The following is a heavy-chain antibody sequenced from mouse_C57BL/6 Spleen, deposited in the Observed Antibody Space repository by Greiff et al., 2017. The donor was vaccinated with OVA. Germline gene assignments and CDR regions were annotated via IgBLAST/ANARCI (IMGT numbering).Heavy chain of an antibody. CDR2: ISSGSSTI. CDR3: ARTCYGSSPFAY. Sequence: DVKLVESGGGLVKPGGSLKLSCAASGFTFSDYGMPWVRQAPEKGLEWVAYISSGSSTIYYADTVKGRFTISRDNANNTLFLQMTSRRSEDTAMYYCARTCYGSSPFAYWGQGTLVTVSA. V-gene: IGHV5-17*01. D-gene: IGHD1-1*01. CDR1: GFTFSDYG. J-gene: IGHJ3*01.